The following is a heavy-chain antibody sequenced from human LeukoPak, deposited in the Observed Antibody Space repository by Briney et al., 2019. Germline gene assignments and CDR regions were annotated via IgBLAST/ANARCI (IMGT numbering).Heavy chain of an antibody. CDR1: GYTFTGYY. J-gene: IGHJ5*02. Sequence: EASVKVSCKASGYTFTGYYMHWVRQAPGQGLEWMGWINPNSGGTNYAQKFQGWVTMTRDTSISTAYMELSRLRSDDTAVYYCARSIAAGNNWFDPWGQGTLVTVSS. D-gene: IGHD6-13*01. V-gene: IGHV1-2*04. CDR2: INPNSGGT. CDR3: ARSIAAGNNWFDP.